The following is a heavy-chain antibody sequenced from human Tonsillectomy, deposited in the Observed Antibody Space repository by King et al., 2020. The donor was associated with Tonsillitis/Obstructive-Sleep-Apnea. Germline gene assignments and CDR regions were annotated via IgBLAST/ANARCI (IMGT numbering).Heavy chain of an antibody. J-gene: IGHJ3*02. CDR2: IFSTDAK. D-gene: IGHD5/OR15-5a*01. Sequence: QVTLKESGPVLVKPTETLTLTCTVSGFSLSNAGMVVSWIRQPPGKALEWLAHIFSTDAKFYTTSLKTRLTISKATSKSQVVLTMTNMDPVDTATYYCTRITASTIDAFDIWGQGTMVTVSS. V-gene: IGHV2-26*01. CDR1: GFSLSNAGMV. CDR3: TRITASTIDAFDI.